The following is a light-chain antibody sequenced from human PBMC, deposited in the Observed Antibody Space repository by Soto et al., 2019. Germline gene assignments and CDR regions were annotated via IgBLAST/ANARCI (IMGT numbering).Light chain of an antibody. J-gene: IGKJ4*01. V-gene: IGKV1-8*01. CDR1: QGISSH. Sequence: AIRMTQSPSSFSASTGDRVTITCRASQGISSHLAWYQVKPGKAPRLLIDTASYLESGITSRFSGNGSGTDLTLTISSLQSEDFAVYCCQQYFSYPLTFGGGTKVEIK. CDR3: QQYFSYPLT. CDR2: TAS.